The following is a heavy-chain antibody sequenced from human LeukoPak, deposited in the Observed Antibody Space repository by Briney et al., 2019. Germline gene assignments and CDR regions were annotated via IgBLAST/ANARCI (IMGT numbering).Heavy chain of an antibody. CDR3: AKDGAVRGSEENCGGDCSGPIDAFDI. J-gene: IGHJ3*02. V-gene: IGHV3-33*06. D-gene: IGHD2-21*02. Sequence: HPGRSLRLSCAASGFTFSSYGMHWVHQAPGKGLEWVAVIWYDGSNKYYADSVKGRFTISRDNSKNTLYLQMNSLRAEDTAVYYCAKDGAVRGSEENCGGDCSGPIDAFDIWGQGTMVTVSS. CDR1: GFTFSSYG. CDR2: IWYDGSNK.